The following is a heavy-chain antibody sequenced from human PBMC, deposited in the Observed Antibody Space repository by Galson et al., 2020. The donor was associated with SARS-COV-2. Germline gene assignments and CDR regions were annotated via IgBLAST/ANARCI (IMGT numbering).Heavy chain of an antibody. Sequence: SETLSLTCTVSGDSLSSNSYYWAWIRQPPGKGLEWIGSIYYSGRTYYNPSLKSRVTLSVDTSKTQFSLRLGSVTATDTAVYYCAGGRSRSSNSWGQGTLVTVSS. CDR2: IYYSGRT. CDR1: GDSLSSNSYY. J-gene: IGHJ4*02. D-gene: IGHD6-6*01. CDR3: AGGRSRSSNS. V-gene: IGHV4-39*01.